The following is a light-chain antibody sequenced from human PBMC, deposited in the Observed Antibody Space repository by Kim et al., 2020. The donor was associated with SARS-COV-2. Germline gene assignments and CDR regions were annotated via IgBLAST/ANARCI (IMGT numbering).Light chain of an antibody. CDR3: MQSIQLPLT. J-gene: IGKJ4*01. CDR1: QSLLHTGGKTY. Sequence: EIVMTQTPVSLSVTPGQPASISCKSTQSLLHTGGKTYLYWYLQKPGQPPQLLLYEGSNRFSVVPTRFSGSGSGTDFILKISRVEAEDVGIYYCMQSIQLPLTFGGGTKVDIK. V-gene: IGKV2D-29*01. CDR2: EGS.